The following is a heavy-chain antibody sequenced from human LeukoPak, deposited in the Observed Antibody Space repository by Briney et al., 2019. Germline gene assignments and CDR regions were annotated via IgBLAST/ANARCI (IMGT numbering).Heavy chain of an antibody. V-gene: IGHV1-2*02. CDR1: GYTFTDYF. CDR3: ARASPSQTGTTSVDY. J-gene: IGHJ4*02. Sequence: ASVKVSCKASGYTFTDYFMHWVRQAPGQGLEWMGWINPNSGGTNYAQKFQGRVTMTRDTSISTAYMELSRLRSDDTAVYYCARASPSQTGTTSVDYWGQGTLVTVSS. CDR2: INPNSGGT. D-gene: IGHD1-1*01.